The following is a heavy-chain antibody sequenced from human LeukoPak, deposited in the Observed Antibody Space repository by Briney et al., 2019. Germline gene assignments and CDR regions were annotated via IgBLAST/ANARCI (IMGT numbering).Heavy chain of an antibody. D-gene: IGHD2-2*01. CDR1: GYTFTGYY. CDR3: AREELGYCSSTSCYHWFDP. CDR2: INPNSGGT. V-gene: IGHV1-2*02. Sequence: ASVKVSCKASGYTFTGYYMHWVRQAPGQGLGWMGWINPNSGGTNYEQKFQGRVIMTRDTSISTAYMELSRLRSDDTAVYYCAREELGYCSSTSCYHWFDPWGQGTLVTVSS. J-gene: IGHJ5*02.